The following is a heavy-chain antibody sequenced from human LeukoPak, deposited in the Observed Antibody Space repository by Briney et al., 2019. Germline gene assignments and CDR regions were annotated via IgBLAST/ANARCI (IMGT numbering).Heavy chain of an antibody. CDR2: INPNTGAT. CDR3: ATDVRD. J-gene: IGHJ4*02. Sequence: GASVKVSCKAFGYTFTGYYLFWVRQAPGQGLEWMGWINPNTGATNSAQRFQGRVTLTRDTSISTAYMDLSRLRLDDTAVYYCATDVRDWGQGTLVTVSS. CDR1: GYTFTGYY. V-gene: IGHV1-2*02. D-gene: IGHD3-10*02.